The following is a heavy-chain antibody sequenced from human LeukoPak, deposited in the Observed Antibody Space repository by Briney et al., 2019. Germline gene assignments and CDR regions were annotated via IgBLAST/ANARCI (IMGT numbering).Heavy chain of an antibody. J-gene: IGHJ5*02. CDR2: ISGSGINT. D-gene: IGHD5-24*01. CDR3: VVRATNPNWFDP. CDR1: GFTFSNYA. V-gene: IGHV3-23*01. Sequence: GGSLRLSCAVSGFTFSNYAMSWVRQAPGKGLEWVSGISGSGINTYYADSVKGRFTISRDNSKNTLSLQMNSLRAEDTAVYYCVVRATNPNWFDPWGQGTLVTVSS.